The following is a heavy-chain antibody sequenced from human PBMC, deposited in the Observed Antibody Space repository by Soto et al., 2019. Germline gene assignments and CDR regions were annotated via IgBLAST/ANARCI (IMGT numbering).Heavy chain of an antibody. Sequence: QVQLVESGGGVVQPGRSLRLSCAASGFTFSSYAMHWVRQAPGKGLEWVAVISYDGSNKYYADSVKGRFTISRDNSKNTLYLQMKSLRAEDTAVYYCAREDCSGGSCQPDYFDYWGQGTLVTVSS. V-gene: IGHV3-30-3*01. J-gene: IGHJ4*02. CDR1: GFTFSSYA. CDR3: AREDCSGGSCQPDYFDY. CDR2: ISYDGSNK. D-gene: IGHD2-15*01.